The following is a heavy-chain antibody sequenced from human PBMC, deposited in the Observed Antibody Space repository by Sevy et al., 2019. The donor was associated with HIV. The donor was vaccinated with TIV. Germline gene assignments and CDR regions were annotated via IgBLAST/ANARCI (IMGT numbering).Heavy chain of an antibody. CDR1: GFTFSSYA. Sequence: GGSLRLSCAASGFTFSSYAMHWVRQAPGKGLEWVAVISYDGSNKYYADSVKGQFTISRDNSKNTLYLQMNSLRAEDTAVYYCARDLGATAGYYFDYWGQGTLVTVSS. V-gene: IGHV3-30-3*01. CDR3: ARDLGATAGYYFDY. J-gene: IGHJ4*02. D-gene: IGHD5-12*01. CDR2: ISYDGSNK.